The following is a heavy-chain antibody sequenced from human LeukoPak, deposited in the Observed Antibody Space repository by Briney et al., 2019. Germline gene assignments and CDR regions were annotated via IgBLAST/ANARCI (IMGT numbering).Heavy chain of an antibody. CDR1: GYTFTSYY. CDR2: INPSGGST. V-gene: IGHV1-46*01. Sequence: ASVTVSCKASGYTFTSYYMHWVRQAPGQGLEWMGVINPSGGSTSYAHKFQGRVTMTRDMSTSTVYMELSSLRSEDTAMYYCARGRYRVGYNWCLDYWGQGTLVTVSS. J-gene: IGHJ4*02. CDR3: ARGRYRVGYNWCLDY. D-gene: IGHD5-24*01.